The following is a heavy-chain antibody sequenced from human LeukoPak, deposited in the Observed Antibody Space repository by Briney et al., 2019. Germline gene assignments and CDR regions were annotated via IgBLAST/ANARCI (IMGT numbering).Heavy chain of an antibody. CDR2: IYHSGST. Sequence: SGTLSLTCAVSGASISSNNWWWSWVRQPPGKGLEWIGEIYHSGSTNYNPSLKSRVTMSVDKSKNQFSLKLSSVTAADTAVYYCARFEAVAGRLDYWGQGTLVTVSS. CDR1: GASISSNNW. D-gene: IGHD6-19*01. CDR3: ARFEAVAGRLDY. V-gene: IGHV4-4*02. J-gene: IGHJ4*02.